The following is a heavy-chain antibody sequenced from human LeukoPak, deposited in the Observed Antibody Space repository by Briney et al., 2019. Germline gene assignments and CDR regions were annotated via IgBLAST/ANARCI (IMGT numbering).Heavy chain of an antibody. V-gene: IGHV4-34*01. Sequence: SETLSLTCVVYGESFSAYFWYWIRQAPGKPLEYMGEINHRGSSHYNPSLKPRVTLSVDTSKNQFSLKLTSVTAADTAVYFCARGSSFDGYCSAGACDAGYYDSWGQGTPVTVSS. D-gene: IGHD2-15*01. CDR3: ARGSSFDGYCSAGACDAGYYDS. CDR2: INHRGSS. CDR1: GESFSAYF. J-gene: IGHJ4*02.